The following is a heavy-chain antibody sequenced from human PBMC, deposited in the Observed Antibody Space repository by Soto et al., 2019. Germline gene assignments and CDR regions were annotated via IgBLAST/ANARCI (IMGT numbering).Heavy chain of an antibody. J-gene: IGHJ6*02. Sequence: QVQLVESGGGVVQPGRSLRLSCAASGFTFSSYGMHWVRQAPGKGLERVAVISYDGSNKYYADSVKGRFTISRDNSKNTLYLQMNSLRAEDTAVYYCAKAGSSWYAAYYYYYGMDVWGQGTTVTVSS. CDR1: GFTFSSYG. CDR3: AKAGSSWYAAYYYYYGMDV. V-gene: IGHV3-30*18. CDR2: ISYDGSNK. D-gene: IGHD6-13*01.